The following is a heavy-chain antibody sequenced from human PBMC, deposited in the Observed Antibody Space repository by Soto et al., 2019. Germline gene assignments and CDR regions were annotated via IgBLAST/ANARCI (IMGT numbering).Heavy chain of an antibody. CDR1: GYTFTGYY. Sequence: GASVKVSCKASGYTFTGYYMHWVRQAPGQGLEWMGWINPNSGGTIYAQKFQGRVTMTRDTSISTAYMELSRLRSDDTAVYYCARDTSYDYGGNPSYWGQGTLVTVSS. CDR3: ARDTSYDYGGNPSY. D-gene: IGHD4-17*01. V-gene: IGHV1-2*02. CDR2: INPNSGGT. J-gene: IGHJ4*02.